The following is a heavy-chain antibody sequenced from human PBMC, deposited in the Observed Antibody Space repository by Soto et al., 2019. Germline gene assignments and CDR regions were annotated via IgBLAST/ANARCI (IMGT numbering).Heavy chain of an antibody. J-gene: IGHJ4*02. Sequence: SCAAAGVSCSSYSMNSVSTAPGKGLEWVSAISGSGGSTYYADSVKGRFTISRDNSKNTLYLQMNSLRAEDTAVYYCAKDLLDGTGVDYSGQGTLVTVSA. D-gene: IGHD1-1*01. V-gene: IGHV3-23*01. CDR2: ISGSGGST. CDR3: AKDLLDGTGVDY. CDR1: GVSCSSYS.